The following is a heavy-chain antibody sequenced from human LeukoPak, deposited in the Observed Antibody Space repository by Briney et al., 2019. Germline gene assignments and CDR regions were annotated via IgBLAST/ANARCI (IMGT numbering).Heavy chain of an antibody. V-gene: IGHV3-74*01. CDR1: GFTFSSYW. CDR2: INSDGSSI. CDR3: AKHPGYCSGGSCYVPFFDY. Sequence: PGGSLRLSCAASGFTFSSYWMHWVRQVPGKGLVWVSRINSDGSSISYAGSVKGRFTISRDNSKNTLYLQMNSLRAEDTAVYYCAKHPGYCSGGSCYVPFFDYWGQGTLVTVSS. J-gene: IGHJ4*02. D-gene: IGHD2-15*01.